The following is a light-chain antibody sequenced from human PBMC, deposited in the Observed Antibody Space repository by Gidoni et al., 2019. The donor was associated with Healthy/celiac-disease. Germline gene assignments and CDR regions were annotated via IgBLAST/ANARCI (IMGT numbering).Light chain of an antibody. Sequence: EIVMTQSPATLSVSPGERATLSCRASQSVSSNLAWYQQKPGQAPRLLIYGASTRATGIPARFSGSGSGTEFTLTISSLQSEDFAVYYCKQYNNWPPYTFDQGTKLEIK. CDR2: GAS. CDR1: QSVSSN. J-gene: IGKJ2*01. CDR3: KQYNNWPPYT. V-gene: IGKV3-15*01.